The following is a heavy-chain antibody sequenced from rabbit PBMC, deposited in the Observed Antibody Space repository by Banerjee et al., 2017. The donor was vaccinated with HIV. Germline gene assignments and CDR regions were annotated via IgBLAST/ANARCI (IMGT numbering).Heavy chain of an antibody. D-gene: IGHD8-1*01. V-gene: IGHV1S45*01. CDR1: GFTISNSYW. J-gene: IGHJ4*01. CDR2: INTGDSGT. Sequence: QEQLVEYGGDLVQPEGSLTLTCTASGFTISNSYWISWVRQAPGKGLEWIGFINTGDSGTAYASWAKGRFTISKTSSTTVTLQMTSLTTSDTATYFCARDCAGNGYYFDLWGPGTLVTVS. CDR3: ARDCAGNGYYFDL.